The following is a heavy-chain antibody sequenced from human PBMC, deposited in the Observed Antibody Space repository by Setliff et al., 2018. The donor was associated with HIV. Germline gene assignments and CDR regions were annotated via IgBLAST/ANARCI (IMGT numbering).Heavy chain of an antibody. V-gene: IGHV5-51*01. D-gene: IGHD3-3*01. Sequence: GESLKISCKASGYSFTNYWVGWVRQMPDKGLEWLGLIWPVDSDTIYNPSFQGQVTLSADKSISTVYLQWSRLRAPDTAMYYCARLSKYYDFWTPDSWGQGTLVTVSS. CDR3: ARLSKYYDFWTPDS. CDR2: IWPVDSDT. CDR1: GYSFTNYW. J-gene: IGHJ4*02.